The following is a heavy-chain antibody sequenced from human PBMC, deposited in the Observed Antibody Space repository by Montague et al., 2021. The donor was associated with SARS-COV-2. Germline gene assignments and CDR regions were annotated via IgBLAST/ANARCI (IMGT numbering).Heavy chain of an antibody. CDR1: GGSISSYSFY. CDR3: ARPRGVGTYDI. J-gene: IGHJ3*02. D-gene: IGHD7-27*01. V-gene: IGHV4-39*01. Sequence: SETLSLTCTASGGSISSYSFYWGWIRQPPGKGLEWIGTIYYSGTTYYNPSLKSRVTISVDTSKNQFSLNLSSVTAADTAVYYCARPRGVGTYDIWGQGTMVTVSS. CDR2: IYYSGTT.